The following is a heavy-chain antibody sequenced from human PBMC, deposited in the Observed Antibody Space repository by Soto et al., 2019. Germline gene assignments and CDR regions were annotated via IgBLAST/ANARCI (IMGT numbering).Heavy chain of an antibody. CDR2: ISYDGSNK. V-gene: IGHV3-30*18. Sequence: QVQLVESGGGVVQPGRSLRLSCAASGFTFSSYGMHWVRQAPGKGLEWVAVISYDGSNKYYADSVKGRFTISRDNSKNPLYLQTNSLRAEDTAVYYCAKGRGDGYDQFWYYGMDVWGQGTTVTVS. D-gene: IGHD5-12*01. CDR3: AKGRGDGYDQFWYYGMDV. CDR1: GFTFSSYG. J-gene: IGHJ6*02.